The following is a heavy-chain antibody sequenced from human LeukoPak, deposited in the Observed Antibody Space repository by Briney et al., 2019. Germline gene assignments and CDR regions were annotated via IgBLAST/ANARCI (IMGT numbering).Heavy chain of an antibody. Sequence: SQTLSLTCTVSGGSISSGGYYWSWIRQHPGKGLEWIGYIYYSGSTYYNPSLKSRVTISVDTSKNQFSLKLSFVTAADTAVYYCARDRITMVNEDPGEFDYWGQGTLVTVSS. D-gene: IGHD3-10*01. V-gene: IGHV4-31*03. CDR2: IYYSGST. CDR1: GGSISSGGYY. CDR3: ARDRITMVNEDPGEFDY. J-gene: IGHJ4*02.